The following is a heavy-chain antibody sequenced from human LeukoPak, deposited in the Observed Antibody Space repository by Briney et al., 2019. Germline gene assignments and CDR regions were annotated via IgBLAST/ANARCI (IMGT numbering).Heavy chain of an antibody. V-gene: IGHV1-24*01. CDR2: FDPEDGET. J-gene: IGHJ4*02. CDR3: ATATLINYYGSGSYSC. Sequence: GASVKVSCKVSGYTLTELSMHWVRQAPGKGLEWMGGFDPEDGETIYAQKFQGRVTMTEDTSTDTAYMELSSLRSEDTAVYYCATATLINYYGSGSYSCWGQGTLVAVSS. CDR1: GYTLTELS. D-gene: IGHD3-10*01.